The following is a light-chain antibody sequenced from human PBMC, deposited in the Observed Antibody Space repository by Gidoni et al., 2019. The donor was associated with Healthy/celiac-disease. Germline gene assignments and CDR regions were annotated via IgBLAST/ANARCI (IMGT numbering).Light chain of an antibody. CDR2: EVS. J-gene: IGLJ1*01. Sequence: QSALTQPVSVSGSPGHSITISCTGTSSDVGGYNSVSWYQHHPGKAPKLMIYEVSNRPSGVSNRFSASKSGNTASLTISGLQAEDEADYYCTSYTSSSTLSVFGTGTKVTVL. CDR1: SSDVGGYNS. CDR3: TSYTSSSTLSV. V-gene: IGLV2-14*01.